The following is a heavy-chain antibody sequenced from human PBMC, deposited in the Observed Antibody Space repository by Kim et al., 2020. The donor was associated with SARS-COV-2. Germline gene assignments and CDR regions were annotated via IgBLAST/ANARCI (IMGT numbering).Heavy chain of an antibody. CDR3: ARVGYYDSSAYYYADHFDY. J-gene: IGHJ4*02. Sequence: SVKVSCKASGGTFSSYGISWVRQAPGQGLEWMGGIIPIFGTANYAQKFQGRVTITADEYTSTAYMELSTLRSEDTAVYYCARVGYYDSSAYYYADHFDYWGQGTLVTVSS. D-gene: IGHD3-22*01. CDR1: GGTFSSYG. CDR2: IIPIFGTA. V-gene: IGHV1-69*13.